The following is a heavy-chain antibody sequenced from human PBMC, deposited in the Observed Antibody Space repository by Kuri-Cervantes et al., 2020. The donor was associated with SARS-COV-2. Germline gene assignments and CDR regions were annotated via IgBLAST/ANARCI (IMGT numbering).Heavy chain of an antibody. CDR2: ISYDGSNK. D-gene: IGHD6-19*01. J-gene: IGHJ6*02. V-gene: IGHV3-30-3*01. CDR1: GFTFSSYA. Sequence: GESLKISCAASGFTFSSYAMHWVRQAPGKGLEWVAVISYDGSNKYYADSVKGRFTISRDNSKNTLYLQMNSLRAEDTAVYYCARSVAGQWLDHGQGDLYYYYYGMGVWGQGTTVTVSS. CDR3: ARSVAGQWLDHGQGDLYYYYYGMGV.